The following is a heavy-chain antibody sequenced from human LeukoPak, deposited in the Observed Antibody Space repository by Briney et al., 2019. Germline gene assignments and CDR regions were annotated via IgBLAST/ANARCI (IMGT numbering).Heavy chain of an antibody. V-gene: IGHV3-23*01. CDR1: GFTFSTYA. D-gene: IGHD2-15*01. CDR2: ISGDNPGT. Sequence: GGSLRLSCVASGFTFSTYAMSWARQTPGKGLEWVAAISGDNPGTYHANSVKGRFTISRDNSKNTLHLQMSGLRAEDTARYYCAKAPVGHCSGAFCYHFDSWGQGTLVTVSS. J-gene: IGHJ4*02. CDR3: AKAPVGHCSGAFCYHFDS.